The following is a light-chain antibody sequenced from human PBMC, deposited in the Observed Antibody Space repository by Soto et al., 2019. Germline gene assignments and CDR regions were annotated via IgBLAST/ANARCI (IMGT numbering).Light chain of an antibody. Sequence: QSALTQPASVSGSPGQSITISCTGTSSDVGGYNYVSWYQQHPGNAPKLMIYEVSNRPSGVSNRFSGSKSGNTASLTISGLQAEDEADHYCSSYTSSSTLGVFGTGTKLTVL. CDR2: EVS. CDR1: SSDVGGYNY. CDR3: SSYTSSSTLGV. J-gene: IGLJ1*01. V-gene: IGLV2-14*01.